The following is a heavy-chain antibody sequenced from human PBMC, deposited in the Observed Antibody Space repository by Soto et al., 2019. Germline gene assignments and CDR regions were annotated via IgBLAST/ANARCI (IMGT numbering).Heavy chain of an antibody. Sequence: ASVKVSCKASGGTFSSYTISWVRQAPGQGLEWMGRIIPILGIANYAQKFQGRVTITADKSTSTAYMELSSLRSEDTAVYYCARDMITFGGVPRDDAFDIWGQGTMVTVSS. D-gene: IGHD3-16*01. CDR2: IIPILGIA. CDR1: GGTFSSYT. V-gene: IGHV1-69*04. CDR3: ARDMITFGGVPRDDAFDI. J-gene: IGHJ3*02.